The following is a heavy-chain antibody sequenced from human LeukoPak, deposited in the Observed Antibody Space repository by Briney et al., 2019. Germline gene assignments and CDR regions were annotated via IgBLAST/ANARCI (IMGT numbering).Heavy chain of an antibody. J-gene: IGHJ4*02. D-gene: IGHD3-9*01. V-gene: IGHV3-23*01. Sequence: GGSLRLSCAASGFTFSSYAMSWVRQAPGKGLEWVSVISGNGGNTYYADSAKARFTISRDNSKNTVYLQMNSLRAEDTAVYYCAKRENYDILTGYLIDYWGQGTLVTVSS. CDR1: GFTFSSYA. CDR2: ISGNGGNT. CDR3: AKRENYDILTGYLIDY.